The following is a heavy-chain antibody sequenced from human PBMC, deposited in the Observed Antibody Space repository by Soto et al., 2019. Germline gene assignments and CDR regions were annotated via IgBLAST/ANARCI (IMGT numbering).Heavy chain of an antibody. Sequence: GGSLRLSCAASGFTFSIYGMHWVRQSPGEGLEWVAVISYDGSNKYYADSVKGRFTISRDNSKNTLYLQMNSLRAEDTAVYYCERDPYYYDILTGYYPDYYYDYGMDVWGQGTTVTVSS. CDR3: ERDPYYYDILTGYYPDYYYDYGMDV. CDR1: GFTFSIYG. V-gene: IGHV3-30*03. D-gene: IGHD3-9*01. CDR2: ISYDGSNK. J-gene: IGHJ6*02.